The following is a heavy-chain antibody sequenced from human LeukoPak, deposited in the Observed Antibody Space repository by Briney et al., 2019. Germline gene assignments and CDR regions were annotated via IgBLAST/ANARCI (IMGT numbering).Heavy chain of an antibody. Sequence: SETLSLTCTVSGASISSSGSYWGWIRQPPGKGLEGIGRRYYSGNTYNPSLKSRVTISVDTSKNQFSLNLTSVNAADTAMYYCARVMAARREDLNWFDTWGQGTLVTVSS. CDR3: ARVMAARREDLNWFDT. D-gene: IGHD6-6*01. CDR2: RYYSGNT. J-gene: IGHJ5*02. V-gene: IGHV4-39*07. CDR1: GASISSSGSY.